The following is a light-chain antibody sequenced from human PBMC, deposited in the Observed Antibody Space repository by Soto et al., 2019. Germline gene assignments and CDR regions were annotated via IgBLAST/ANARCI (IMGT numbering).Light chain of an antibody. CDR3: SSSAGGATFV. Sequence: QSALTQPASVSGSPGQSITISCTGTSNDIGGYNLVSWYQHHPGKAPKLLIYEGSQRPSGVSDRFSGSKSGNTASLTISALQPEDEADYSCSSSAGGATFVFGGGTKLTVL. J-gene: IGLJ3*02. CDR1: SNDIGGYNL. V-gene: IGLV2-23*03. CDR2: EGS.